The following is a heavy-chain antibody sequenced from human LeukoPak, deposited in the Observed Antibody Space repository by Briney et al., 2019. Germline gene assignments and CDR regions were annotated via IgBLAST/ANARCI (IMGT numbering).Heavy chain of an antibody. CDR1: GYTFTGYY. J-gene: IGHJ3*02. CDR3: AREENSSGWYACAFDI. D-gene: IGHD6-19*01. Sequence: ASVKVSCKASGYTFTGYYMHWVRQAPGQGLEWMGWINPNSGGTNYAQKFQGRVTMTRDTSISTAYMELSRLRSDDTAVNYCAREENSSGWYACAFDIWGQGAMVTASS. CDR2: INPNSGGT. V-gene: IGHV1-2*02.